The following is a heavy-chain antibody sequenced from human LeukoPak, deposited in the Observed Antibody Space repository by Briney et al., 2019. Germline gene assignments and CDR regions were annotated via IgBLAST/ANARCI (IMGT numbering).Heavy chain of an antibody. D-gene: IGHD3-16*01. J-gene: IGHJ4*02. CDR1: GLSFSDSA. Sequence: GGSLRLSCTFSGLSFSDSAVTWVRQAAGKGLEWIGCTRSKVYGGTTEYAASVKGRITTSRDESKSIAYLQMDSLTTEDTAVYFCARGERDFDHWGQGTLVTVSS. CDR2: TRSKVYGGTT. V-gene: IGHV3-49*04. CDR3: ARGERDFDH.